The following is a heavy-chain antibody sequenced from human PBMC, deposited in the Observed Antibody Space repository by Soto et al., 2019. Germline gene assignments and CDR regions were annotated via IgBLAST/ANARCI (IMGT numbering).Heavy chain of an antibody. CDR3: ARRSSGWYFDY. CDR1: GFTFSSYA. D-gene: IGHD6-19*01. J-gene: IGHJ4*02. Sequence: EVQLLESGGGLVQPGGSLRLSCAASGFTFSSYAMSWVRQAPGKGLEWVSAISGSGGSTYYADSVKGRFTISRDNSKNALYLQMNGLRAEDTAVYYCARRSSGWYFDYWGQGTLVTVSS. V-gene: IGHV3-23*01. CDR2: ISGSGGST.